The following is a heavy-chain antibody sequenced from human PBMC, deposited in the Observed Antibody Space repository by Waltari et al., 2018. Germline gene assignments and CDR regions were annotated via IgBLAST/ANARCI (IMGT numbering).Heavy chain of an antibody. Sequence: EVQLAESGGGLVQPGESLRRSCPASGFTFSPYWMHWVRQGPGKGLVWVSRINTDGSTINYADSVKGRFTISRDNAKNTLYLQMNRLRAEDTAVYYCTREDYGGKDYWGQGTLVTVSS. V-gene: IGHV3-74*01. J-gene: IGHJ4*02. CDR2: INTDGSTI. CDR1: GFTFSPYW. CDR3: TREDYGGKDY. D-gene: IGHD4-17*01.